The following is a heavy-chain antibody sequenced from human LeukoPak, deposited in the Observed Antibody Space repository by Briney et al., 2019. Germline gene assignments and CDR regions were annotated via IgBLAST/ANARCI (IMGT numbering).Heavy chain of an antibody. V-gene: IGHV3-23*01. CDR3: AKGYSDFWSGYLGWFDP. CDR1: GFTFSSYA. Sequence: PGGSLRLSCAASGFTFSSYAMSWVRQAPGKGLEWVSGISSSGGSTYYADSVKGRFTISRDNSENTLYLQMNSLRAEDTAVYYSAKGYSDFWSGYLGWFDPWGQGTLVTVSS. J-gene: IGHJ5*02. CDR2: ISSSGGST. D-gene: IGHD3-3*01.